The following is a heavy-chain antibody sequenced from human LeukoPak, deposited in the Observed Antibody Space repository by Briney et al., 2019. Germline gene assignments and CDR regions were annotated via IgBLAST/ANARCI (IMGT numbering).Heavy chain of an antibody. CDR1: GFTFDDYA. J-gene: IGHJ4*02. D-gene: IGHD3-9*01. V-gene: IGHV3-9*01. CDR2: ISWNSGSI. CDR3: PKAAYDILTGYSDY. Sequence: GGSLRLSCAASGFTFDDYAMHWVRPAPGKGLEWVSGISWNSGSIGYADSVKGRFTISRDNAKNSLYLQMNSLRAEDTAFYFCPKAAYDILTGYSDYWGQGTLVTVSS.